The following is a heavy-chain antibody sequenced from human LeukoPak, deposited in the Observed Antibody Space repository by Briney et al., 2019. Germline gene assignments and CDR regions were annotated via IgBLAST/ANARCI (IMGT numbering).Heavy chain of an antibody. J-gene: IGHJ3*02. Sequence: SETLSLTCTVSGGSINSSSYYWGWIRQPPGKGLEWIGTIYYSGSTYYNPSLKSRVTISVDTSKNQFSLKLSSVTASDTAVYYCARRLAPSRNDAFDIWGQGKMVTVSS. CDR3: ARRLAPSRNDAFDI. CDR2: IYYSGST. D-gene: IGHD3-3*02. V-gene: IGHV4-39*01. CDR1: GGSINSSSYY.